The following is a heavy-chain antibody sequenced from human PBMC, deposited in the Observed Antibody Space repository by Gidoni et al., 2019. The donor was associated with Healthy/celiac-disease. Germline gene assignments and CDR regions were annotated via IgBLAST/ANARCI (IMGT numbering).Heavy chain of an antibody. V-gene: IGHV3-11*01. D-gene: IGHD2-15*01. J-gene: IGHJ4*02. CDR3: AKDQYANGSNY. CDR1: GFTFSDYY. Sequence: QVQLVESGGGLVKPGGSLRLSCASSGFTFSDYYMSWIRQAPGKGLEWVSSIMSSGSTIYYADPVRGRFSISRTNARTSLYLQMNSLRAEHTALYYCAKDQYANGSNYWGQGPLVTVSS. CDR2: IMSSGSTI.